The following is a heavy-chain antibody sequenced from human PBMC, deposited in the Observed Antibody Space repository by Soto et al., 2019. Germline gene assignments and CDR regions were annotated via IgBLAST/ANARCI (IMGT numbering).Heavy chain of an antibody. V-gene: IGHV4-59*01. CDR2: IYYSGST. Sequence: SETLSLTCTVSGGSISSYYWSWIRQPPGKGLEWIGYIYYSGSTNYNPSLKSRVTISVDTSKNQFSLKLSSVTAADTAVYYCATVRPHYYDSSGYYAGALFDYWGQGTLVTVSS. D-gene: IGHD3-22*01. CDR1: GGSISSYY. CDR3: ATVRPHYYDSSGYYAGALFDY. J-gene: IGHJ4*02.